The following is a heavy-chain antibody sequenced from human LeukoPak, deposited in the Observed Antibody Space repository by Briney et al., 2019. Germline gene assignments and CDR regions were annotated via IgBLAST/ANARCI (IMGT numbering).Heavy chain of an antibody. CDR1: GFSFHGDG. CDR3: ARSPEWDPKQLGFKYFDY. D-gene: IGHD1-26*01. Sequence: PGGSLRLSCAASGFSFHGDGMSWVRQAPGKRLEWVSGINWNGGDKRYADSVRGRFTISRDNAKNSLYLHMNSLRGEDTALYYCARSPEWDPKQLGFKYFDYWGQGTLVTVSS. V-gene: IGHV3-20*04. J-gene: IGHJ4*02. CDR2: INWNGGDK.